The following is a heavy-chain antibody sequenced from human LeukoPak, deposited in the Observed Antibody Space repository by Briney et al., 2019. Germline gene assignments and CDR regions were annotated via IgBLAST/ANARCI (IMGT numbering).Heavy chain of an antibody. Sequence: TGGSLRLSCAASGFTFSSYAMHWVRQAPGKGLEWVAVISYDGSNKYYADSVKGRFTISRDNSKNTLYLQMNSLRVEDTAIYYCARRGYSSRWYDYWGQGTLVTVSS. CDR3: ARRGYSSRWYDY. CDR2: ISYDGSNK. J-gene: IGHJ4*02. D-gene: IGHD6-19*01. V-gene: IGHV3-30*04. CDR1: GFTFSSYA.